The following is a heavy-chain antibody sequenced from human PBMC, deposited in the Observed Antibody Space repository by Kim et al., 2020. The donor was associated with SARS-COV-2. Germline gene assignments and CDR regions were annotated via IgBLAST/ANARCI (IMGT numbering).Heavy chain of an antibody. J-gene: IGHJ5*02. Sequence: KFQGRVTITADESTSTAYMELSSLRSEDTAVYYCARGGYSYGYGENWFDPWGQGTLVTVSS. D-gene: IGHD5-18*01. CDR3: ARGGYSYGYGENWFDP. V-gene: IGHV1-69*01.